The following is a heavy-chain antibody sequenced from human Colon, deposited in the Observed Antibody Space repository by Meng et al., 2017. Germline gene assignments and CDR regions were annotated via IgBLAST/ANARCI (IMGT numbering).Heavy chain of an antibody. Sequence: GGSLRLSCVASGFTFSTYWMSWVRLAPGKGLEWVATIKPDGSERYYVDSVEGRLTMSRDNAKNSLYLQMNSLRAEDTAVYYCARGGSYYGDYWGQGTLVTVSS. V-gene: IGHV3-7*01. CDR3: ARGGSYYGDY. CDR2: IKPDGSER. D-gene: IGHD1-26*01. CDR1: GFTFSTYW. J-gene: IGHJ4*02.